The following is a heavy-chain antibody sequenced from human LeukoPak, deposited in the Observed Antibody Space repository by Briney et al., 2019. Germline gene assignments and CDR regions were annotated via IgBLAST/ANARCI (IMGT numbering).Heavy chain of an antibody. D-gene: IGHD5-12*01. CDR2: IYDSGST. V-gene: IGHV4-39*01. J-gene: IGHJ6*03. Sequence: PSETLSLTCTVSGGSISSSTSCWGWTRHPPGKGLEWIGCIYDSGSTYYNPSLKSRVTISVDTSKNQFSLKVSSVTAADTAVYYCARIGVATIAGNGLDYYYMDVWGKGTTVTVSS. CDR3: ARIGVATIAGNGLDYYYMDV. CDR1: GGSISSSTSC.